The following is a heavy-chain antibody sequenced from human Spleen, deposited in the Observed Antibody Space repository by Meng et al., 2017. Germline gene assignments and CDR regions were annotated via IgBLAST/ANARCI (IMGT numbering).Heavy chain of an antibody. CDR1: GFTFDDYA. Sequence: GESLKISCAASGFTFDDYAMHWVRQAPGKGLEWVSLISWDGGSTYYADSVKGRFTISRDNSKNSLYLQMNSLRAEDTALYYCAKGGGYSYGYIHYWGQGTLVTVSS. V-gene: IGHV3-43D*03. D-gene: IGHD5-18*01. CDR2: ISWDGGST. CDR3: AKGGGYSYGYIHY. J-gene: IGHJ4*02.